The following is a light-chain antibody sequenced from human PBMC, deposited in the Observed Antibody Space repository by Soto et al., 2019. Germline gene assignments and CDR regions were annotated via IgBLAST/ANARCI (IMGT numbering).Light chain of an antibody. CDR3: SSYAGSNNSV. J-gene: IGLJ3*02. V-gene: IGLV2-8*01. Sequence: QSALTQPPSASGSPGQSVTISCTGTSSDVGGYKYVSWYQQHPGKAPKLMICGDSKRPSGVPDRFAGSKSGNTASLAVSGLHAEDEADYYCSSYAGSNNSVFGGRTKLTVL. CDR2: GDS. CDR1: SSDVGGYKY.